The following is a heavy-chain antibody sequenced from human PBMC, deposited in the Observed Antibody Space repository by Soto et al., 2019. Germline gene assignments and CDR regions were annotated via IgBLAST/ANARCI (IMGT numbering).Heavy chain of an antibody. J-gene: IGHJ4*02. D-gene: IGHD2-8*02. V-gene: IGHV4-34*01. CDR2: INHSGST. Sequence: SETLSLTCAVYGGSFSGYYWTWIRQPPGTGLEWIGEINHSGSTNCNPSLKSRVTISVDTSKTQFSLKLTSVTAADTALYYCARDKITGLFDYWGQGTQVTVSS. CDR3: ARDKITGLFDY. CDR1: GGSFSGYY.